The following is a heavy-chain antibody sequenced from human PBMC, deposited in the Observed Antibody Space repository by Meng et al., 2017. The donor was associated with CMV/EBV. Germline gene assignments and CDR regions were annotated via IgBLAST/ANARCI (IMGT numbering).Heavy chain of an antibody. CDR1: GFTFSSYS. J-gene: IGHJ3*02. CDR2: ISSSSSYI. Sequence: ESLKIPFAAPGFTFSSYSMKLVRQAPGKGLEWVSSISSSSSYIYYADSVKGRFTISRDNAKNSLYLQMNSLGAEDTAVYYCARGGYNLNSRAFDIWGQGTMVTVSS. D-gene: IGHD1-7*01. V-gene: IGHV3-21*01. CDR3: ARGGYNLNSRAFDI.